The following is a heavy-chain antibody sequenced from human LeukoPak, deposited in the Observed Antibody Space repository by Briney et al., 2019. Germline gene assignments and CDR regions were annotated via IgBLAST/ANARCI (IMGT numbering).Heavy chain of an antibody. V-gene: IGHV4-31*03. Sequence: SETLSLTCTVSGGSISSGVYYWSWVRQHPGKGLDWIGYIGYTGDTYYNPSLRSRVTISVDTSKTQFSLRLSSVTAADTAVYYCARHRKLWGNDYSNRAAWFDPWGQGTLVTVSS. CDR2: IGYTGDT. CDR1: GGSISSGVYY. D-gene: IGHD4-11*01. J-gene: IGHJ5*02. CDR3: ARHRKLWGNDYSNRAAWFDP.